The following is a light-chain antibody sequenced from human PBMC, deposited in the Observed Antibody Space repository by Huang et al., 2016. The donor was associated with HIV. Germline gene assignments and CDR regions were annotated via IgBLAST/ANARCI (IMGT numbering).Light chain of an antibody. Sequence: EIVMTQSPATLSVSLGERATLSCRASQTVTINVAWYQQKPGQAPRLLIFGESTRATGIPTRFSGSGSGTEFTLTISGLQSEDFAVYFCQHYNHWPPVTFGGGTKVEIK. CDR3: QHYNHWPPVT. CDR1: QTVTIN. V-gene: IGKV3-15*01. J-gene: IGKJ4*01. CDR2: GES.